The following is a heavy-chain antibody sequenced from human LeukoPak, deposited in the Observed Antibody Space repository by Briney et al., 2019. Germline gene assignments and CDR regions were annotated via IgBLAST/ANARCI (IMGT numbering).Heavy chain of an antibody. CDR3: ARVGYCSGGSCYPSFYGMDV. D-gene: IGHD2-15*01. V-gene: IGHV4-38-2*02. CDR1: GYSISSGYY. Sequence: PSETLSLTCTVSGYSISSGYYWGWIRQPPGKGLEWIGSIYHSGSTYYNPSLKSRVTISVDTSKNQFSLKLSSVTAADTAVYYCARVGYCSGGSCYPSFYGMDVWGQGTTVTVSS. J-gene: IGHJ6*02. CDR2: IYHSGST.